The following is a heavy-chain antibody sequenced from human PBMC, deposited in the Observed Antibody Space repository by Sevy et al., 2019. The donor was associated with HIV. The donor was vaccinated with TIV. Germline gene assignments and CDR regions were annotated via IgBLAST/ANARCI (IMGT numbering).Heavy chain of an antibody. D-gene: IGHD3-22*01. V-gene: IGHV3-23*01. Sequence: GGSLRLSCAASGFTFSTYSMTWVRQAPRKGLEWVSAISATGSSTYYADSVKGRFTISRDNSKNTLYLQMNSLTADDTAVYYCAKALNPALESMIEVIFRTLKGFDVWGQGTMVTVSS. CDR1: GFTFSTYS. J-gene: IGHJ3*01. CDR3: AKALNPALESMIEVIFRTLKGFDV. CDR2: ISATGSST.